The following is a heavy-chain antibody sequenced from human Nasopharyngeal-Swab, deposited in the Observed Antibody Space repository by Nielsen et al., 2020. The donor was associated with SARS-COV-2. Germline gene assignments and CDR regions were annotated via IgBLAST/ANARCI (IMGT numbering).Heavy chain of an antibody. D-gene: IGHD2-15*01. J-gene: IGHJ6*02. CDR1: GFTFSSYA. V-gene: IGHV4-34*01. CDR2: IKHIGST. CDR3: ASPYCIGGSCYRYYGMDV. Sequence: ESLKISCAASGFTFSSYAMSWVRQPPGKRLEWIGEIKHIGSTNYNPSPKSRVTISVDTSKNQFSLKLSSGPAADTAVYYCASPYCIGGSCYRYYGMDVWGQGTTVTVSS.